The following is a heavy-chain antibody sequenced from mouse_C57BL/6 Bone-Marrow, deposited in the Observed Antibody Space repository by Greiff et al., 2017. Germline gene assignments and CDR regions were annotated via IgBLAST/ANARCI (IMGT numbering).Heavy chain of an antibody. Sequence: QVQLKESGAELARPGASVKLSCKASGYTFTSYGISWVKQRTGQGLEWIGEIYPRSGNTYYNEKFKGKATLTADKSSSTAYMALRSLTSEDSAVYFCARDSSCYYAMDYWGQGTSVTVAS. D-gene: IGHD3-2*02. V-gene: IGHV1-81*01. CDR3: ARDSSCYYAMDY. J-gene: IGHJ4*01. CDR1: GYTFTSYG. CDR2: IYPRSGNT.